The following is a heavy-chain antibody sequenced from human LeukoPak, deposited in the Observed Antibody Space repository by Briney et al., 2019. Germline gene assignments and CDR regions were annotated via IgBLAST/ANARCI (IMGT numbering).Heavy chain of an antibody. D-gene: IGHD6-13*01. CDR1: GGSISSYY. CDR2: IYTSGST. J-gene: IGHJ4*02. CDR3: ARDAGFGAVAGKDYFDY. V-gene: IGHV4-4*07. Sequence: PSETLSLTCTVSGGSISSYYWSWIRQPAGKGLEWIGRIYTSGSTNYNPSLKSRVTMSVDTSKNQFSLKLSSVTAADTAVYYCARDAGFGAVAGKDYFDYWGQGTLVTVSS.